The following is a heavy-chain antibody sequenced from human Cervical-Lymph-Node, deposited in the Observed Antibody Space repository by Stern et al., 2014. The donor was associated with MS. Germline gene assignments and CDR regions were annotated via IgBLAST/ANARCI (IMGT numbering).Heavy chain of an antibody. V-gene: IGHV3-49*03. CDR2: IRSNTYAGTT. Sequence: EVQLVQSGGGLIQPGRSLRLSCTASGFPFGDYAMSWFRQAPGQGLEWVGFIRSNTYAGTTQYAASVKGRFTISRDDSKNIAYLQMNSLKTEDSAVYYCCQRVGGSRRYYFDSWGQGTLVTVSS. J-gene: IGHJ4*02. CDR1: GFPFGDYA. D-gene: IGHD1-26*01. CDR3: CQRVGGSRRYYFDS.